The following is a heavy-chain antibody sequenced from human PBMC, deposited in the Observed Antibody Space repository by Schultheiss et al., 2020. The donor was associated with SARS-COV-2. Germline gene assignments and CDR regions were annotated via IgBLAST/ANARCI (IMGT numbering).Heavy chain of an antibody. CDR3: ARDQSYDFWSGYYTEAFYYMDV. D-gene: IGHD3-3*01. CDR2: ISGSGGST. CDR1: GFTFSSYA. V-gene: IGHV3-23*01. J-gene: IGHJ6*03. Sequence: GGSLRLSCAASGFTFSSYAMSWVRQAPGKGLEWVSAISGSGGSTYYADSVKGRFTISRDNSKNTLYLQMNSLRAEDTAVYYCARDQSYDFWSGYYTEAFYYMDVWGKGTTVTVSS.